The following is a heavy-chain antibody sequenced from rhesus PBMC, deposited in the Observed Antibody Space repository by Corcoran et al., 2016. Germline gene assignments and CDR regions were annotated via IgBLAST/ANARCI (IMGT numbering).Heavy chain of an antibody. CDR2: VDPEDGEE. D-gene: IGHD2-21*01. CDR1: GYTFTDYY. Sequence: EVQLVQSGAEVKKPGASVKISCKASGYTFTDYYLHWVRQAPGKGLEWMGRVDPEDGEEIHAQKFQDRVTITADTSTDTAYMELSSLRSEDTAVYYCATDGESYWYGYFDYWGQGVLVTVSS. CDR3: ATDGESYWYGYFDY. V-gene: IGHV1-111*02. J-gene: IGHJ4*01.